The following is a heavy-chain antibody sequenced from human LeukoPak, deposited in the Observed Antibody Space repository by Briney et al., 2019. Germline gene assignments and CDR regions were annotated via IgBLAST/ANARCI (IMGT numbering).Heavy chain of an antibody. J-gene: IGHJ4*02. CDR3: ARDRGYSTSSRFEY. CDR1: GFTFSTYW. V-gene: IGHV3-7*01. Sequence: GGSLRLSCVGTGFTFSTYWITWVRQAPGKGLEWVANIAQDGSEKYYVDSVRGRFTISRDNAKNSLYLQMNSLRAEDTAVYYCARDRGYSTSSRFEYWGQGTLVTVSS. D-gene: IGHD6-6*01. CDR2: IAQDGSEK.